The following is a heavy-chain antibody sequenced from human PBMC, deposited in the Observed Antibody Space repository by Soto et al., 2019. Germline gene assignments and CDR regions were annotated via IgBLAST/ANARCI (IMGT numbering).Heavy chain of an antibody. V-gene: IGHV1-18*01. CDR1: GYTFSNYG. CDR3: ARVVPGAGAWSGP. CDR2: ISLYSDGT. J-gene: IGHJ5*02. Sequence: QVQLVQSGGEVKRPGASVKVSCKTSGYTFSNYGITWVRQAPGQPLEWLGWISLYSDGTNYAQKFQGRVSMTTDTPTTTAKLELRSLKPEATAVNYWARVVPGAGAWSGPWGKGTRVTV. D-gene: IGHD2-2*01.